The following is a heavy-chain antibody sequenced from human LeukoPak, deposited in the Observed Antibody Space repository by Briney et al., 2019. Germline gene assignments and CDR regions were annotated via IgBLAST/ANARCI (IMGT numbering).Heavy chain of an antibody. J-gene: IGHJ5*02. D-gene: IGHD6-19*01. CDR2: MNPNSGNT. V-gene: IGHV1-8*01. Sequence: ASVKVSCKASGYTFTTYDINWVRQATGQGLEWMGWMNPNSGNTGYAQKFQGRVTMTRDTSITTAYMELSSLRSEDTAVYYCARGRGSGHKENRFDPWGQGTLVTVSS. CDR1: GYTFTTYD. CDR3: ARGRGSGHKENRFDP.